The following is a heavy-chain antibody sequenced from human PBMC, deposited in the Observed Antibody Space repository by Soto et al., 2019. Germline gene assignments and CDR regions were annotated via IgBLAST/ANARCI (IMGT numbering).Heavy chain of an antibody. Sequence: SETLSLTCTVSGGSISSYYWSWIRQPPGKGLEWIGYIYYSGGTNYNPSLKSRVTISVDTSKNQFSLKLSSVTAADTAVYYCARGLFDWNGYFDYWGQGTLVTVSS. V-gene: IGHV4-59*01. CDR3: ARGLFDWNGYFDY. J-gene: IGHJ4*02. CDR2: IYYSGGT. CDR1: GGSISSYY. D-gene: IGHD1-1*01.